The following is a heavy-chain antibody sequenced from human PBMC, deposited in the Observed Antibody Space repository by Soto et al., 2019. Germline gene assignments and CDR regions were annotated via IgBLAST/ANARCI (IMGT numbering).Heavy chain of an antibody. CDR2: FYYSWST. V-gene: IGHV4-39*02. J-gene: IGHJ6*02. CDR1: GASISSSSFY. D-gene: IGHD4-17*01. Sequence: SETLSLTCTVSGASISSSSFYWSWIHQPPGKGLEWIGCFYYSWSTFYNPSLKSRVTITMDTSKNQFSLKLTSVTAADTGVFYCARELDYAAYPKGGGDYYYGMDVWGRGTTVTVSS. CDR3: ARELDYAAYPKGGGDYYYGMDV.